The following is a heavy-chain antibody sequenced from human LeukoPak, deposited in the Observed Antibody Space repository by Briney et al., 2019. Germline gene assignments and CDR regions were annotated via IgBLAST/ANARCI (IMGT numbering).Heavy chain of an antibody. V-gene: IGHV4-59*01. CDR3: ARVRPVSGGFYRGYDSPRGGYFDY. D-gene: IGHD5-12*01. Sequence: SETLSLTCTVSGGSISSYYWSWIRQPPGKGLEWIGYIYYSGSTNYNPSLKSRVTISVDTSKNQFSLKLSSVTAADTAVYYCARVRPVSGGFYRGYDSPRGGYFDYWGQGTLVTVSS. J-gene: IGHJ4*02. CDR1: GGSISSYY. CDR2: IYYSGST.